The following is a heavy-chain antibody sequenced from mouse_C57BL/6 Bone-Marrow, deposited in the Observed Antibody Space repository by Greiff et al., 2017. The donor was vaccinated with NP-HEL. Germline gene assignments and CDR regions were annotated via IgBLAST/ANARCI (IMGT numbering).Heavy chain of an antibody. D-gene: IGHD3-3*01. Sequence: VKLQESGAELARPGASVKLSCKASGYTFTSYGISWVKQRTGQGLEWIGEIYPRSGNTYYNEKFKGKATLTADKSSSTAYMELRSLTSEDSAVYFCARDGGTYWYFDVWGTGTTVTVSS. CDR2: IYPRSGNT. CDR1: GYTFTSYG. CDR3: ARDGGTYWYFDV. J-gene: IGHJ1*03. V-gene: IGHV1-81*01.